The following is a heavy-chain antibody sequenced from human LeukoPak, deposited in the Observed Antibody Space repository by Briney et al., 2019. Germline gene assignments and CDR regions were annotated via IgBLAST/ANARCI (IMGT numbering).Heavy chain of an antibody. D-gene: IGHD5-12*01. Sequence: PGGSLRLSCAVSGITLSNYGMSWLRQPPGKGLEWIGSIFHTGRTVYNPSYESRLTISMDTSKNEFFLRLNSVTAADTAVYFCARDGGYPTTDEGFDPWGLGTLVTVSS. J-gene: IGHJ5*02. CDR1: GITLSNYG. CDR3: ARDGGYPTTDEGFDP. V-gene: IGHV4-38-2*02. CDR2: IFHTGRT.